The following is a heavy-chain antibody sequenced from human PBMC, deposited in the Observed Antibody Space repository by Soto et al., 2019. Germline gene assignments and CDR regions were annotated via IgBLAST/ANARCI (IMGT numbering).Heavy chain of an antibody. V-gene: IGHV1-69*02. CDR2: IIPILGIA. D-gene: IGHD3-10*01. J-gene: IGHJ4*02. Sequence: QVQLVQSGAEVKKPGSSVKVSCKASGGTFSSYTISWVRQAPGQGLEWMGRIIPILGIANYAQKFQGRVTSTADKSTSTAYMELSSLRSEDTAVYYCVITMVRGVILFDYWGQGTLVTVSS. CDR3: VITMVRGVILFDY. CDR1: GGTFSSYT.